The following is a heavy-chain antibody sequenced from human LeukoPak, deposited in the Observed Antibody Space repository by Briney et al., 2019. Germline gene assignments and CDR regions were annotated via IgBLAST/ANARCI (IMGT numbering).Heavy chain of an antibody. CDR1: GFTFSSYS. CDR2: ISSSSSTI. Sequence: GGSLRLSCAASGFTFSSYSMTWVRQAPGKGLEWVSYISSSSSTIYYADSVKGRFTISRDNAKNSLYLQMNSLRDEDTAVYYCARDHGGYYGDYFDYWGQGTLVTVSS. J-gene: IGHJ4*02. CDR3: ARDHGGYYGDYFDY. D-gene: IGHD4-17*01. V-gene: IGHV3-48*02.